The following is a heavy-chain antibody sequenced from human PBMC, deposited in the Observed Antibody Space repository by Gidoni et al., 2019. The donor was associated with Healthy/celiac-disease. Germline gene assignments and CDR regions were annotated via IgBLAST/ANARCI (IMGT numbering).Heavy chain of an antibody. V-gene: IGHV3-33*01. CDR1: GFTFSSYG. J-gene: IGHJ6*02. CDR3: AREVGKSHLSPYYYYYYGMDV. Sequence: QVQLVESGGGVVQPGRSLRLSCAASGFTFSSYGMHWVRQAPGKGLEWVAVIWYDGSNKYYADSVKGRFTISRDNSKNTLYLQMNSLRAEDTAVYYCAREVGKSHLSPYYYYYYGMDVWGQGTTVTVSS. CDR2: IWYDGSNK.